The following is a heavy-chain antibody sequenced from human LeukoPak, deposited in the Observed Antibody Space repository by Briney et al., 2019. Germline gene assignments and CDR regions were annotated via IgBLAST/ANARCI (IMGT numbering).Heavy chain of an antibody. J-gene: IGHJ5*02. CDR3: ARRYCGSPSCVNWFDP. Sequence: GRSLRLSCAASGFTFSSYGMHWVRQAPGKGLEWVAVIWYDGSNKYYADSVKGRFTISRDNAKNTLFLQMNSLRAEDTAVYYCARRYCGSPSCVNWFDPWGQGALVTVSS. CDR1: GFTFSSYG. CDR2: IWYDGSNK. V-gene: IGHV3-33*01. D-gene: IGHD2-2*01.